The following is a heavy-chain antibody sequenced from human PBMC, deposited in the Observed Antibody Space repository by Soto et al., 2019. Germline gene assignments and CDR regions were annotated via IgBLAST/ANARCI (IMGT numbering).Heavy chain of an antibody. CDR3: ARGGTPIDY. CDR1: GYTFTNFG. CDR2: ISAYNGNT. J-gene: IGHJ4*02. V-gene: IGHV1-18*01. D-gene: IGHD3-16*01. Sequence: QVQLVPAGAAVKKPGASVKVSCKTTGYTFTNFGLSRVRQAPGQGLELMGWISAYNGNTNYAQNFQGRVTMTTDTSTSTAYMELRSLRSDDTAVYYCARGGTPIDYLGEGALVTVSS.